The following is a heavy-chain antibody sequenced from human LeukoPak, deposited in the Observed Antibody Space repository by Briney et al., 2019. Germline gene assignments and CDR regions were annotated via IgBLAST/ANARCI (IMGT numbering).Heavy chain of an antibody. Sequence: GGSLRLSCAASGFRFSGHYMSWIRQAPGKGLEWISYITNSGGFVNYADSVKGRFTISRDNAKNSLYLQMNSLRAEDTAVYYCAREARATPDFWGQGTVVTVSS. CDR2: ITNSGGFV. J-gene: IGHJ4*02. D-gene: IGHD1-26*01. V-gene: IGHV3-11*01. CDR1: GFRFSGHY. CDR3: AREARATPDF.